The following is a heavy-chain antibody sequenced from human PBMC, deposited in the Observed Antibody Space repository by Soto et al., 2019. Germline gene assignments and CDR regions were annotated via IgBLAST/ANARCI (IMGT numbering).Heavy chain of an antibody. D-gene: IGHD6-19*01. CDR3: ATSRISIAVAGETEYYFDY. CDR1: GYIFTGYY. J-gene: IGHJ4*02. CDR2: INPNSGDT. V-gene: IGHV1-2*04. Sequence: ASVKVSCKASGYIFTGYYMHWVRQAPGQGLEWMGWINPNSGDTNYTQKFQGWVTMTRDTSISTAYMELSRLRSDDTAVYYCATSRISIAVAGETEYYFDYWGQGTPVTVS.